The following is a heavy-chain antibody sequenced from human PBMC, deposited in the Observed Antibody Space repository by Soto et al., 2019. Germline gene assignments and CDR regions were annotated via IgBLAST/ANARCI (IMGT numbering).Heavy chain of an antibody. CDR3: ARRWGRTFDY. J-gene: IGHJ4*02. CDR2: IYYSGST. D-gene: IGHD7-27*01. Sequence: SETLSLTCTFSGGSISSGDYYLSWIRQPPGKGLEWIGYIYYSGSTNYNPSLKSRVTISVDTSKNQFSLKLSSVTAADTAVYYCARRWGRTFDYWGQGTLVTVSS. CDR1: GGSISSGDYY. V-gene: IGHV4-30-4*01.